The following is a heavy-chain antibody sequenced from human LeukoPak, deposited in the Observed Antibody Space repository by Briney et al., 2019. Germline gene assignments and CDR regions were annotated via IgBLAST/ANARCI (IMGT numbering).Heavy chain of an antibody. CDR2: INPSGGST. CDR3: ARLRANPDPRTTVAPFDY. D-gene: IGHD4-23*01. V-gene: IGHV1-46*01. CDR1: GYTFSTYP. J-gene: IGHJ4*02. Sequence: ASVKVSCKASGYTFSTYPLNWVRQAPGQGLEWMGIINPSGGSTSYAQKFQGRVTMTRDTSTSTVYMELSSLRSEDTAVYYCARLRANPDPRTTVAPFDYWGQGTLVTVSS.